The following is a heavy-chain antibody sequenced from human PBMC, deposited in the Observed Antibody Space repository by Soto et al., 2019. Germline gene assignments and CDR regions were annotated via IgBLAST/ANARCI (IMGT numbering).Heavy chain of an antibody. V-gene: IGHV1-69*06. CDR2: IIPIFGTA. CDR3: ARAPLDMVVVPAAIYWSFDL. CDR1: GGTFSSYA. J-gene: IGHJ2*01. Sequence: QVQLVQSGAEVKKPGSSVKVSCKASGGTFSSYAISWVRQAPGQGLEWMGGIIPIFGTANYAQKFQGRVTITADKTTSEADRELSSLGSEETAVYFCARAPLDMVVVPAAIYWSFDLGGRGTLVTVS. D-gene: IGHD2-2*02.